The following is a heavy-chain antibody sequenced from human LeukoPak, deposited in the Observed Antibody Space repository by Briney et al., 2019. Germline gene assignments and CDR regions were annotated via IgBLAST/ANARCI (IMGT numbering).Heavy chain of an antibody. CDR1: GDSISSYY. Sequence: KSSETLSLTCIVSGDSISSYYWSWIRQPPGKGLEWIGYIYYTGSTNYNPSLKNRVTISVDTSKNQFSLKLSSVTAADTAVYYCASNNGGGWGQGTLVTVSS. CDR3: ASNNGGG. CDR2: IYYTGST. V-gene: IGHV4-59*01. J-gene: IGHJ4*02. D-gene: IGHD3-16*01.